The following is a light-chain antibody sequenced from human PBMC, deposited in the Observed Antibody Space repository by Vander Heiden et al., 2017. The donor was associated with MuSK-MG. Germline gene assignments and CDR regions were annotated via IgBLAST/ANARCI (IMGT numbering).Light chain of an antibody. CDR3: SSYTSSSTRV. J-gene: IGLJ3*02. Sequence: QSAMTQPASVSGSPGQSITISCTGTSSAVGGYDYVSWHQQHPAKAPKLMIYDVSDRPSVVSSRFSGSKSGNTASLTISGLQAEDEADYYCSSYTSSSTRVFGGGTKLTVL. CDR2: DVS. CDR1: SSAVGGYDY. V-gene: IGLV2-14*01.